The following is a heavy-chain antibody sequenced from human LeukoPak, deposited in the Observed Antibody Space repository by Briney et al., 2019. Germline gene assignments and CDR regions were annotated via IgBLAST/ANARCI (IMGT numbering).Heavy chain of an antibody. CDR3: ARIGHPWGIEDAFDI. J-gene: IGHJ3*02. CDR1: GDTVSSNSAT. Sequence: TSQTLSLTCAISGDTVSSNSATWNWTRQSPSRGLEWLGRTYYTSKWYSDYAVSVKSRITINPDTSKNQFSLQLNSVTPEDTAVYYCARIGHPWGIEDAFDIWGQGTMVTVSS. D-gene: IGHD3-16*01. CDR2: TYYTSKWYS. V-gene: IGHV6-1*01.